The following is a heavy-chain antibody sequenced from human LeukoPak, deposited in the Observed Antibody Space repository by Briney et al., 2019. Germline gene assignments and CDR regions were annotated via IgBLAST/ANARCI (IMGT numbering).Heavy chain of an antibody. CDR1: GYTFTSYY. Sequence: ASVKVSCKPSGYTFTSYYIHWVRQAPGQGLEWMGIINPSGGSTSYAQRFQGRVTMTRDTSTSTVYMEVSSLRSEDTAMYYCARSQSYYYGMDVWGQGTTVTVSS. CDR3: ARSQSYYYGMDV. J-gene: IGHJ6*02. V-gene: IGHV1-46*01. CDR2: INPSGGST.